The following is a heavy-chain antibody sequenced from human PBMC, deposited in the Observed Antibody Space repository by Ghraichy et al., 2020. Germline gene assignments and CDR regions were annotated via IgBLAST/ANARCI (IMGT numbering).Heavy chain of an antibody. V-gene: IGHV4-34*01. CDR3: ARGTRATGYSSRGNWFDP. Sequence: SETLSLTCAVYGGSFSSYYWSWIRQPPGKGLEWIGEINHSGSTNYNPSLKSRVTISVDTSKNQFSLKLSSVTAADTAVYYCARGTRATGYSSRGNWFDPWGQGTLVTVSS. CDR2: INHSGST. CDR1: GGSFSSYY. J-gene: IGHJ5*02. D-gene: IGHD6-19*01.